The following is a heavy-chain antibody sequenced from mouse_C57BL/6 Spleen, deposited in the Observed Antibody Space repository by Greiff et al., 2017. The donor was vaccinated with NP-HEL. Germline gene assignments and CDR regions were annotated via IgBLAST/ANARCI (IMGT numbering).Heavy chain of an antibody. CDR1: GYTFTSYW. V-gene: IGHV1-50*01. Sequence: VQLQQSGAELVKPGASVKLSCKASGYTFTSYWMQWVKQRPGQGLEWIGEIDPSDSYTNYNQKFKGKATLTVDTSSSTAYMQLSSLTSEDSAVYYWARRGGNAMDYWGQGTSVTVSS. CDR3: ARRGGNAMDY. J-gene: IGHJ4*01. CDR2: IDPSDSYT.